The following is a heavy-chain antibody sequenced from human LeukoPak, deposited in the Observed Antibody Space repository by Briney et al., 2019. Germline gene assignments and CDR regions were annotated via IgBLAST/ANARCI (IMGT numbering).Heavy chain of an antibody. CDR3: ARQNYGAAPLRY. V-gene: IGHV4-59*08. D-gene: IGHD4/OR15-4a*01. CDR2: IYYSRST. CDR1: GGSISSYY. J-gene: IGHJ4*02. Sequence: SETLSLTCTVSGGSISSYYWSWIRQPPGKGLEWIGYIYYSRSTNYNPSLKSRVTISVDTSKNQFSLKLSSVTAADTAVYYCARQNYGAAPLRYWGQGTLVTVSS.